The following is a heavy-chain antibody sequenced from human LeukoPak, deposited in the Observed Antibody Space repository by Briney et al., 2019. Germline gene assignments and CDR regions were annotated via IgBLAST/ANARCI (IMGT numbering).Heavy chain of an antibody. J-gene: IGHJ4*02. CDR3: VRDFRSADY. Sequence: GGSLRLSCAASGFTFSTYCMHWVRQAPGKGPMWVSRICPDGTVTNYADSVKARFIITRDNARNTVYLQMNSLRVEDTAVYYCVRDFRSADYWGQGTLVTVSS. CDR2: ICPDGTVT. V-gene: IGHV3-74*01. CDR1: GFTFSTYC.